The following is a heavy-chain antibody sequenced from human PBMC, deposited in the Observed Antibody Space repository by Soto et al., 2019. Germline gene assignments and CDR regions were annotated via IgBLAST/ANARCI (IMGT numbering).Heavy chain of an antibody. CDR3: ARDGGRGGDLDY. V-gene: IGHV3-74*01. Sequence: EVQLVESGGGLVQPGGPLGLSCAASGFTFSNYWMDWFRQAPGKGLGWVSRIKRDGSSISYADSVKGRVTISRDNAKNTLYLQMNSLRAEDTAVYYCARDGGRGGDLDYWGQGTLVTVSS. CDR1: GFTFSNYW. CDR2: IKRDGSSI. J-gene: IGHJ4*02. D-gene: IGHD2-21*02.